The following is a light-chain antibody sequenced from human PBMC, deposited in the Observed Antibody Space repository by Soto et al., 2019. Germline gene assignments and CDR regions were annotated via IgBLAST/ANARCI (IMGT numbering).Light chain of an antibody. V-gene: IGKV1-5*01. J-gene: IGKJ5*01. CDR3: QQYNSYPIT. Sequence: DIQMTQSPATLSASLGDRVTITCRASQSISSWLAWYQQKPGKAPKLLIYDASNLESGVPSRFSGSGSGTEFTLTISSLQTDDFATYYCQQYNSYPITFGQGTRLEIK. CDR2: DAS. CDR1: QSISSW.